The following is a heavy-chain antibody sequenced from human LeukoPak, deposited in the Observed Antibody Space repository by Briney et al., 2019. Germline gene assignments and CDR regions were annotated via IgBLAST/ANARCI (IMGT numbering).Heavy chain of an antibody. V-gene: IGHV3-30*04. J-gene: IGHJ6*03. CDR2: ISYDGSNK. D-gene: IGHD6-19*01. CDR1: GFTFSSYA. CDR3: ARRSSGWVTPGYMDV. Sequence: GGSLRLSCAASGFTFSSYAMHWVSQAPGKGLEWVAVISYDGSNKYYADSVKGRFTISRDNSKNTLYLQMNSLRAEDTAVYYCARRSSGWVTPGYMDVWGKGTTVTVSS.